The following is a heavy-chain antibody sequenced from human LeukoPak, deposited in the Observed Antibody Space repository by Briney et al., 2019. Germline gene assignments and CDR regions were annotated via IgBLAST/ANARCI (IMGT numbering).Heavy chain of an antibody. CDR2: ISPNSGGT. J-gene: IGHJ4*02. Sequence: EASVKVSCKASGYTFTGYYMHWVRQAPGQGLEWMGWISPNSGGTNYAQKFRGRVTMTRDTSISTAYMDLSSLTSDDTAVYYCAREGHCSSSSCEQDYWGQGTLVTVSS. V-gene: IGHV1-2*02. CDR1: GYTFTGYY. D-gene: IGHD2-2*01. CDR3: AREGHCSSSSCEQDY.